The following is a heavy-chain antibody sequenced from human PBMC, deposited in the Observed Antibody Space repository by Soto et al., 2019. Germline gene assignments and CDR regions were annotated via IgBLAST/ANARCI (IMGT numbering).Heavy chain of an antibody. J-gene: IGHJ6*02. V-gene: IGHV3-21*01. CDR1: GFTFSSYS. D-gene: IGHD6-6*01. CDR2: ISGSSSYI. Sequence: GGSLRLSCAASGFTFSSYSMNWVRQAPGKGLEWVSSISGSSSYIYYADSVKGRFTISRDNAKNSLYLQMNSLRAEDTAVYYCAREGIAARQGYYYGMDVWGQGTTVTVSS. CDR3: AREGIAARQGYYYGMDV.